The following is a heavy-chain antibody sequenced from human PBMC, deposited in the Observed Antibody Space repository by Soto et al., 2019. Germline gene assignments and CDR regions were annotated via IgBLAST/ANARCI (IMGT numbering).Heavy chain of an antibody. CDR3: ARDRGRHVWGSYRTYYFDY. J-gene: IGHJ4*02. CDR2: INPNSGGT. Sequence: QVQLVQSGAEVKKPGASVKVSCKASGYTFTGYYMHWVRQAPGQGLEWMGWINPNSGGTNYAQKFQGRVTMTRDTSISTAYMELSRLRSDDTAVYYCARDRGRHVWGSYRTYYFDYWGQGTLVTVSS. V-gene: IGHV1-2*02. CDR1: GYTFTGYY. D-gene: IGHD3-16*02.